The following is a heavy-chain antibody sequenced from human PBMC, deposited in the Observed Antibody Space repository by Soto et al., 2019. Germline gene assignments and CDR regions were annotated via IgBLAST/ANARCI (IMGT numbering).Heavy chain of an antibody. D-gene: IGHD6-19*01. CDR1: GFTLSSYG. V-gene: IGHV3-33*01. Sequence: PGGSLRLSCAASGFTLSSYGMHWVRQAPGKGLEWVAVIWYDGSNKYYADSVKGRFTISRDNSKNTLYLQMNSLRAEDTAVYYCARDSSGGDLSAAYYYYGMDVWGQGTTVTVSS. J-gene: IGHJ6*02. CDR3: ARDSSGGDLSAAYYYYGMDV. CDR2: IWYDGSNK.